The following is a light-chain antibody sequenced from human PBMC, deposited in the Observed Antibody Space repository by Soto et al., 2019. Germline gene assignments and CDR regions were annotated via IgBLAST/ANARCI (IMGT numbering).Light chain of an antibody. CDR1: QSVRGG. CDR3: QQYAHYWT. J-gene: IGKJ1*01. Sequence: DIQMTQSPSTLSASVGDRVTITCRASQSVRGGMAWYQQKPGKVPKVLIYETTGLQSGVPSRFSGSGSGTEFTLTISSLQPEDFATYYCQQYAHYWTFGQGTKVEV. V-gene: IGKV1-5*03. CDR2: ETT.